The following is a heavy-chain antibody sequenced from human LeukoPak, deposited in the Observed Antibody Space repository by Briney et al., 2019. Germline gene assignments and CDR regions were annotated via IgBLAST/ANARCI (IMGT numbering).Heavy chain of an antibody. CDR2: IRYDESKK. J-gene: IGHJ5*02. D-gene: IGHD6-19*01. CDR3: TRGKRQIAVAGTSWFDP. V-gene: IGHV3-30*02. Sequence: GGSLRLSCAASGFTFSSYGMLWVRQAPGKGLEWVAYIRYDESKKEYTDSVKGRFTISRDNSKNTLYLQMNSLRAEDTAVYYCTRGKRQIAVAGTSWFDPWGQGTLVTVSS. CDR1: GFTFSSYG.